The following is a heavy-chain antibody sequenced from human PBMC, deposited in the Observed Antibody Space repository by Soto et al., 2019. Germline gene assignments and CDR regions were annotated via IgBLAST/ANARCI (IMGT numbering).Heavy chain of an antibody. J-gene: IGHJ6*02. V-gene: IGHV1-69*01. CDR3: ARSSPYIVVRKPTGNQDYYGMDV. D-gene: IGHD2-2*01. Sequence: QVQLVQSGAEVKKPGSSVKVFCKASGGTFSNYTISWVRQAPGQGLEWMGGIIPVFGTTDYEQKFQVRVTITADGSTIKAYMKLSSLRAADTAVYYCARSSPYIVVRKPTGNQDYYGMDVWGQGTTVTVSS. CDR1: GGTFSNYT. CDR2: IIPVFGTT.